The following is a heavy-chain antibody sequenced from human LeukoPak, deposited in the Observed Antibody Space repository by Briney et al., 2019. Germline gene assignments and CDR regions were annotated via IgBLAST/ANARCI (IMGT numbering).Heavy chain of an antibody. CDR3: ARGGYSGSCFAY. CDR2: ISYDGSNK. V-gene: IGHV3-30*03. Sequence: PGRSLRLSCAASGFTFSSYGMHWVRQAPGKGLEWVAVISYDGSNKYYADSVKGRFTISRDNSKNTLYLQMNSLRAEDTAVYYCARGGYSGSCFAYWGQGTLVTVSS. D-gene: IGHD1-26*01. CDR1: GFTFSSYG. J-gene: IGHJ4*02.